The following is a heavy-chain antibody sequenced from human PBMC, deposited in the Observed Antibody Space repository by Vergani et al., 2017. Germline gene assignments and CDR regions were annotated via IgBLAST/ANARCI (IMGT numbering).Heavy chain of an antibody. Sequence: QVQLQQWGGGLLKPSETLSLTCVVNGGSFTSYHWTWIRQSPGEGLEWVGDIDHTGRPDYNPSLKSRLTMSVDKSRNQFSLTLNSVTATDTAIYFCARVNTETNGHLYYYYYMDGWGQGAAGTVS. CDR2: IDHTGRP. CDR1: GGSFTSYH. J-gene: IGHJ6*03. CDR3: ARVNTETNGHLYYYYYMDG. D-gene: IGHD4-11*01. V-gene: IGHV4-34*01.